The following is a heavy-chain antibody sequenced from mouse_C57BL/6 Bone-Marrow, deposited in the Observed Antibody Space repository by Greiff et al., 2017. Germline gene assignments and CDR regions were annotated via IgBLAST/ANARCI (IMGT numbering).Heavy chain of an antibody. CDR1: GYTFTDYE. J-gene: IGHJ2*01. Sequence: QVQLQQSGAELVRPGASVTLSCKASGYTFTDYEMHWVKQTPAHGLEWIGAIDPETGGTAYNQKFKGKAILTADKSSSTAYMELRSLTSEDSAVYYCARVGYDGYYEGDYWGQGTTLTVSS. V-gene: IGHV1-15*01. CDR3: ARVGYDGYYEGDY. CDR2: IDPETGGT. D-gene: IGHD2-3*01.